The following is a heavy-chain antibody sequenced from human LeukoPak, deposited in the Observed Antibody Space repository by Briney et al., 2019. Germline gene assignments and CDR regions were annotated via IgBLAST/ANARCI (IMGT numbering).Heavy chain of an antibody. J-gene: IGHJ5*02. Sequence: GGSLRLSRAASGFTFSSYSMNWVRQAPGKGLEWVSYISSSSSTIYYADSVKGRFTISRDNAKNSLYLQMNSLRAEDTAVYYCAKVGYCSSTSCLGNWFDPWGQGTLVTVSS. V-gene: IGHV3-48*01. D-gene: IGHD2-2*01. CDR2: ISSSSSTI. CDR1: GFTFSSYS. CDR3: AKVGYCSSTSCLGNWFDP.